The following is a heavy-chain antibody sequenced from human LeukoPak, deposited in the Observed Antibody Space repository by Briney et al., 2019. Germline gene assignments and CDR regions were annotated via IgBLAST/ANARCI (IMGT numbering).Heavy chain of an antibody. CDR3: ARDTVGATFPGAFDI. Sequence: SETLSLTCNVSGGSIRGYYWSWIRQPPGKGLEWIGYIYSSGSTNYNPSLKSRVTMSVDTSKNHFSLKLSSVTAADTAVYYCARDTVGATFPGAFDIWDQGTLVTVSS. D-gene: IGHD1-26*01. CDR2: IYSSGST. V-gene: IGHV4-59*12. J-gene: IGHJ3*02. CDR1: GGSIRGYY.